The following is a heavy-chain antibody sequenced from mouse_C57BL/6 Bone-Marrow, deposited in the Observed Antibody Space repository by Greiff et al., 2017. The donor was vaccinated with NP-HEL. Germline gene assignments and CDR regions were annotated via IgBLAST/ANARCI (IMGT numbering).Heavy chain of an antibody. Sequence: QVQLQQSGPELVKPGASVKISCKASGYAFSSSWMNWVKQRPGKGLEWIGRIYPGDGDTNYNGKFKGKATLTADKSSSTAYMQLSSLTSEDSAVYFCARIYYYFDYWGQGTTLTVSS. J-gene: IGHJ2*01. CDR2: IYPGDGDT. CDR1: GYAFSSSW. D-gene: IGHD1-1*01. CDR3: ARIYYYFDY. V-gene: IGHV1-82*01.